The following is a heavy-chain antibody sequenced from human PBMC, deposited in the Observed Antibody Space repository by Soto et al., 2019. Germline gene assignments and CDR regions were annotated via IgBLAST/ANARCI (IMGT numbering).Heavy chain of an antibody. CDR2: ITSDTNTI. J-gene: IGHJ4*02. V-gene: IGHV3-48*02. Sequence: EVPLVESGGGLVQPGGSLRLSCAASGFTFSIYSMNWIRQAPGKGLEWVSYITSDTNTIHYADSVKGRFTISRDNAKNSVYLQMTSLRDEDTAVYYCARSVEGHFDYWGQGTLVTVSS. CDR1: GFTFSIYS. D-gene: IGHD6-19*01. CDR3: ARSVEGHFDY.